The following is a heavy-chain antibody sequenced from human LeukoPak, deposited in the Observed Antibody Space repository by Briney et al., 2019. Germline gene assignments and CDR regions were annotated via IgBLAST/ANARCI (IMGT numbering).Heavy chain of an antibody. J-gene: IGHJ4*02. CDR2: IKSKTDGGTT. Sequence: GGSLRLSCAASGFTFSNAWMSWVRQAPGKGLEWVGRIKSKTDGGTTDYAAPVKGRFTISRDDSKNTLYLQMNSLKTEDTAVYYCTTVYQWLVQQDAYYFDYWGQGTLVTVSS. CDR3: TTVYQWLVQQDAYYFDY. V-gene: IGHV3-15*01. CDR1: GFTFSNAW. D-gene: IGHD6-19*01.